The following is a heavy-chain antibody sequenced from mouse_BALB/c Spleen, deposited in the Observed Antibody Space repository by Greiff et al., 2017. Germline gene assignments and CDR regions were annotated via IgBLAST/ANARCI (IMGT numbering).Heavy chain of an antibody. J-gene: IGHJ4*01. CDR1: GFTFSDYY. CDR2: ISDGGSYT. CDR3: ARDPFITTVVDY. V-gene: IGHV5-4*02. D-gene: IGHD1-1*01. Sequence: QLVESGGGLVKPGGSLKLSCAASGFTFSDYYMYWVRQTPEKRLEWVATISDGGSYTYYPDSVKGRFTISRDNAKNNLYLQMSSLKSEDTAMYYCARDPFITTVVDYWGQGTSVTVSS.